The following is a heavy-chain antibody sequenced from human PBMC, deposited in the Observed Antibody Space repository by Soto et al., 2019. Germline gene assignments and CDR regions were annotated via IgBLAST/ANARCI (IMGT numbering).Heavy chain of an antibody. CDR2: IIPIFGTA. V-gene: IGHV1-69*06. CDR1: GDTFSSYA. Sequence: ASVKVSCKASGDTFSSYAISWVRQAPGQGLEWMGGIIPIFGTANYAQKFKGRVTITADKSTSTAYMELISLRSEDTAMYYCARGWYSYDSSGYAFDYWGQGTPVTVSS. J-gene: IGHJ4*02. D-gene: IGHD3-22*01. CDR3: ARGWYSYDSSGYAFDY.